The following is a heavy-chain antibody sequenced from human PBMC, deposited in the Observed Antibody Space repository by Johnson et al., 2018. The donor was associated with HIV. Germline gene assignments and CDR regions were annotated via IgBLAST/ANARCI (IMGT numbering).Heavy chain of an antibody. Sequence: QVQLVESGGGVVQPGRSLRLSCAVSGFTFSSSGVHWVRQAPGKGLEWVAVISYDGRNEYYADSVKGRFTISRDNSKNTVYLEMNSLRAEDTAVYYCAKGGIDAFDIWGQGTMVTVSS. J-gene: IGHJ3*02. CDR2: ISYDGRNE. D-gene: IGHD6-25*01. V-gene: IGHV3-30*18. CDR1: GFTFSSSG. CDR3: AKGGIDAFDI.